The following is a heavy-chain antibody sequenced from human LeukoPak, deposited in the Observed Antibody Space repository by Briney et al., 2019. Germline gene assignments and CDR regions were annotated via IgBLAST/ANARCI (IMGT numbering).Heavy chain of an antibody. CDR3: ARADFIDAGPYLIGP. CDR1: GYTFTDYY. J-gene: IGHJ5*02. D-gene: IGHD3-3*01. V-gene: IGHV1-2*02. CDR2: INTKTGRT. Sequence: ASVRVSCKTSGYTFTDYYIHWVRQAPGQGLEWMGWINTKTGRTSSARKYQGRVTMTRDPSITTVYMDMAWLTSDDTAIYFCARADFIDAGPYLIGPWGQGTLVTVSS.